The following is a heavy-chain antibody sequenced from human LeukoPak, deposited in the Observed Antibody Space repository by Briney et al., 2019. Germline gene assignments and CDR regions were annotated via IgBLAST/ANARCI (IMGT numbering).Heavy chain of an antibody. D-gene: IGHD3-16*01. CDR2: IYTSGRT. V-gene: IGHV4-61*02. CDR3: ARRGRGSGAFDI. J-gene: IGHJ3*02. Sequence: PSETLSLTCTVSGGSISSGSYYWTWIRQPAGKGLEWIGRIYTSGRTNYNPSLKSRVTISVDTSKNQFSLELSSVTAADTAVYYCARRGRGSGAFDIWGQGTMVTVSS. CDR1: GGSISSGSYY.